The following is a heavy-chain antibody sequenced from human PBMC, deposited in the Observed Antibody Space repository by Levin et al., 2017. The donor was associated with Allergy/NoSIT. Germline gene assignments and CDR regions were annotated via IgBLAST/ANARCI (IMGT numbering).Heavy chain of an antibody. CDR2: ISYDGSNE. CDR3: AKDGARYSRSSAYFDF. D-gene: IGHD6-6*01. V-gene: IGHV3-30*18. CDR1: EFTFSSYC. J-gene: IGHJ4*02. Sequence: GGSLRLSCAASEFTFSSYCMHLVRQAAGKGLQWVAVISYDGSNEHYADSVKGRFTISRDNSKNTLYLQMNSLRAEDTAVYYCAKDGARYSRSSAYFDFWGQGTLVTVSS.